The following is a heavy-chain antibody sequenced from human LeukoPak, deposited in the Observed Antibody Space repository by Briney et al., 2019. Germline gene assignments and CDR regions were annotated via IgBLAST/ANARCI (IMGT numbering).Heavy chain of an antibody. CDR3: ARSVNYDFWSGYSSGAFDI. D-gene: IGHD3-3*01. CDR1: GGSISSYY. CDR2: IYYSGST. Sequence: PSETLSLTCTVSGGSISSYYWRWIRQPPGKGLEWIGYIYYSGSTNYNPSLKSRVTISVDTSKNQFSLKLSSVTAADTAVYYCARSVNYDFWSGYSSGAFDIWGQGTMVTVSS. J-gene: IGHJ3*02. V-gene: IGHV4-59*01.